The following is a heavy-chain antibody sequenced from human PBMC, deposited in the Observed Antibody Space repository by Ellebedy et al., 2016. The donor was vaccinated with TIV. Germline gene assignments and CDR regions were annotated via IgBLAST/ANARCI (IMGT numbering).Heavy chain of an antibody. V-gene: IGHV3-30*18. Sequence: GESLKISCAVFGFTCSSYGMHWVRQAPGKGLEWVAIISYDGDNKYYADSVKGRFTISRDNSKNTLYRQMNSLRAEDTAVYYCAKDSSGGWPYYYGMDVWGQGTTVIVSS. CDR3: AKDSSGGWPYYYGMDV. CDR2: ISYDGDNK. D-gene: IGHD6-19*01. J-gene: IGHJ6*02. CDR1: GFTCSSYG.